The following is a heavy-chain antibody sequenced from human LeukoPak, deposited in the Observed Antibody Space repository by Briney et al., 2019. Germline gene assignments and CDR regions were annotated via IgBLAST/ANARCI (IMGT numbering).Heavy chain of an antibody. D-gene: IGHD1-26*01. CDR1: GFTFSSYG. V-gene: IGHV3-74*01. J-gene: IGHJ6*02. CDR3: ARADPGGSYYYYGMDV. CDR2: INSDGSST. Sequence: AGGSLRLSCAASGFTFSSYGMHWVRQAPGKGLVWVSRINSDGSSTSYADSVKGRFTISRDNAKNTLYLQMNSLRAEDTAVYYCARADPGGSYYYYGMDVWGQGTTVTVSS.